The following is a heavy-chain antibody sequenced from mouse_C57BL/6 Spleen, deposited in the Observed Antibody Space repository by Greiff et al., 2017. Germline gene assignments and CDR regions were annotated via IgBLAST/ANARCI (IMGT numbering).Heavy chain of an antibody. CDR3: ARSSSTVVVDWYFDV. Sequence: QVQLQQPGAELVMPGASVKLSCKASGYTFTSYWMHWVKQRPGQGLEWIGEIDPSDSYTNYNQKFKGKSTLTVDKSSSTAYMQLSSLTSEDSAVYYCARSSSTVVVDWYFDVWGTGTTVTVSS. CDR1: GYTFTSYW. V-gene: IGHV1-69*01. D-gene: IGHD1-1*01. CDR2: IDPSDSYT. J-gene: IGHJ1*03.